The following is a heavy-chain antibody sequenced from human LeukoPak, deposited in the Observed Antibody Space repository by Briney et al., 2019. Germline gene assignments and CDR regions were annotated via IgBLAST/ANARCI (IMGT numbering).Heavy chain of an antibody. CDR2: IYHSGST. CDR3: ARRFVGYDSSWGASDI. D-gene: IGHD6-13*01. Sequence: PSETLSLTCTVSGYSISSGYYWGWIRQPPGKGLEWIGSIYHSGSTYYNPSLKSRVTISVDTSKNQFSLKLSSVTAADTAVYYCARRFVGYDSSWGASDIWGQGTMVTVSS. CDR1: GYSISSGYY. J-gene: IGHJ3*02. V-gene: IGHV4-38-2*02.